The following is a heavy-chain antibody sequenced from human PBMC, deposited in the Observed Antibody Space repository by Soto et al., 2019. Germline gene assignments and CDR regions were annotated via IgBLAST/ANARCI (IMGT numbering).Heavy chain of an antibody. D-gene: IGHD6-13*01. CDR3: ARGGGGSSAFDY. CDR2: IYYSGST. Sequence: SETLSLTCTVSGGSISRYYWSWVGQPPGKGLEWIGYIYYSGSTNYNPSLKSRVTISVDTSKNQFSLKLSSVIAADTAVYYCARGGGGSSAFDYWGQGTLVTVSS. J-gene: IGHJ4*02. CDR1: GGSISRYY. V-gene: IGHV4-59*01.